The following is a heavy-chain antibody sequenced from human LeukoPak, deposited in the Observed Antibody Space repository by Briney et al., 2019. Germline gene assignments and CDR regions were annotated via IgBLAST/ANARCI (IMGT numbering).Heavy chain of an antibody. CDR1: GFTFSSYW. Sequence: GGSLRLSCAASGFTFSSYWMHWVRQGPGKGLVWVSRINSDGSSKSYADSVKGRFTISRDNAKNTLYLQMNSLRVEDTAVYYCYWEGSWGQGTLVTVSS. V-gene: IGHV3-74*01. CDR2: INSDGSSK. J-gene: IGHJ4*02. D-gene: IGHD1-26*01. CDR3: YWEGS.